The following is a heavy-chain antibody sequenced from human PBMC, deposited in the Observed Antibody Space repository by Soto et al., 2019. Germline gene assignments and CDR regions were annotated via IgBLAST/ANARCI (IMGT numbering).Heavy chain of an antibody. CDR2: IIPIFGTA. CDR3: ARNRNYYDSTGYSGGAFDI. V-gene: IGHV1-69*06. J-gene: IGHJ3*02. CDR1: GGTFSSYA. D-gene: IGHD3-22*01. Sequence: SVKVSCKASGGTFSSYAISWVRQAPGQGLEWMGGIIPIFGTANYAQKFQGRVTITADKSTSTAYMELSSLRSEDTAVYYCARNRNYYDSTGYSGGAFDIWGQGTMVTVSS.